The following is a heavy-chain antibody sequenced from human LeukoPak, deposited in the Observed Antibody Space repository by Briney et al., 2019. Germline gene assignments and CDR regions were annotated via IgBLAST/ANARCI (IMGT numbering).Heavy chain of an antibody. J-gene: IGHJ6*02. Sequence: GGSLRLSCAASGFTFSSYGMHWVRQAPGKGLEWVAFIRYDGSNKYYADSVKGRFTISRDNSKNTLYLQMNSLRAEDTALYYCAKDSSSGSSYYFHGMDVWGQGTTVTVSS. D-gene: IGHD3-10*01. CDR2: IRYDGSNK. CDR1: GFTFSSYG. CDR3: AKDSSSGSSYYFHGMDV. V-gene: IGHV3-30*02.